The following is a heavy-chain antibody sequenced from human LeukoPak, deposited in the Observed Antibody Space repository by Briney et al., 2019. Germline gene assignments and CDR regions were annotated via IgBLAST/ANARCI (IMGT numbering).Heavy chain of an antibody. CDR1: GGTLSSYA. Sequence: SVKVSCKASGGTLSSYAISWVRQAPGQGLEWMGGIIPIFGTANYAQKFQGRVTITADESTSTAYMELSSLRSEDTAVYYCARGYDSSGYYSYYYYGMDVWGQGTTVTVSS. V-gene: IGHV1-69*13. CDR2: IIPIFGTA. D-gene: IGHD3-22*01. J-gene: IGHJ6*02. CDR3: ARGYDSSGYYSYYYYGMDV.